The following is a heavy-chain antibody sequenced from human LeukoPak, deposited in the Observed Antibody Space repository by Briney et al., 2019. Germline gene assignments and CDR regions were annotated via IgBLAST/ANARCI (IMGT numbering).Heavy chain of an antibody. D-gene: IGHD1-1*01. CDR1: GFTFSSYA. J-gene: IGHJ4*02. CDR3: ARGPSTGFDY. Sequence: TGGSLRLSCAASGFTFSSYAMHWVRQAPGKGLEWVAVISYDGSNKYYADSVKGRFTISRDNSKNTLYLQMNSLRAEDTAVYYCARGPSTGFDYWGQGTLVTVSS. CDR2: ISYDGSNK. V-gene: IGHV3-30-3*01.